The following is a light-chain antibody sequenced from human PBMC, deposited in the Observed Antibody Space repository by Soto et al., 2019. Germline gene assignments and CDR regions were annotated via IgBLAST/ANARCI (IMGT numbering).Light chain of an antibody. J-gene: IGKJ2*01. CDR1: QSVLYSSNNKNY. V-gene: IGKV4-1*01. Sequence: DIVMTQSPDSLAVSLGERATINCKSSQSVLYSSNNKNYLAWYQQKPGQPPKLLIYWASTRESGVPDRFSGSGSGTDFTLTISSLQAEDVAVYYCQQYYCTPRVYTFGQGTKLEIK. CDR3: QQYYCTPRVYT. CDR2: WAS.